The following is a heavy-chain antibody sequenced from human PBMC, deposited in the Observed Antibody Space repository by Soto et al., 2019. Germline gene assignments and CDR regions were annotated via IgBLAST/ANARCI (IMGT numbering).Heavy chain of an antibody. CDR1: GGSFTSNT. V-gene: IGHV1-69*12. CDR3: TGGVDSYGSGY. D-gene: IGHD5-18*01. CDR2: IIPIFGTA. J-gene: IGHJ4*02. Sequence: QVQLVQSGAEVKKPGSSVKVSCKASGGSFTSNTFTWVRQAPGQGLEWMGGIIPIFGTANYAQKFQGRVTITADESTSTVYMALSSLRSEDTAIYYCTGGVDSYGSGYWGQGTLVTVAS.